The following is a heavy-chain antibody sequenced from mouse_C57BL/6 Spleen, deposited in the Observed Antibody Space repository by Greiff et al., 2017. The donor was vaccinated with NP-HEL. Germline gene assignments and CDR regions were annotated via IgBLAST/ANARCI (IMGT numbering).Heavy chain of an antibody. CDR3: ARGGFYGSSLFDY. CDR2: INPYNGGT. V-gene: IGHV1-19*01. D-gene: IGHD1-1*01. J-gene: IGHJ2*01. CDR1: GYTFTDYY. Sequence: EVQLQQSGPVLVKPGASVKMSCKASGYTFTDYYMNWVKQSHGKSLEWIGVINPYNGGTSYNQKFKGKATLTVDKSSSTAYMELNSLTSEDSAVYYCARGGFYGSSLFDYWGQGTTLTVSS.